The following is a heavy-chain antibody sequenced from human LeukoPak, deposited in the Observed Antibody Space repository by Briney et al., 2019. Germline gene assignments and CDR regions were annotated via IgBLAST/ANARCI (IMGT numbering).Heavy chain of an antibody. CDR3: ARDDLLTGYNLDY. D-gene: IGHD3-9*01. V-gene: IGHV3-23*01. CDR1: GFTLGTYD. J-gene: IGHJ4*02. Sequence: GGSLRLSCAASGFTLGTYDMYWVRQAPGKGLECVSSISRSGGSTYYADSVKGRFTISRDNSKNTLYLQMSSLRAEDTALYYCARDDLLTGYNLDYWGQGTLVTVSS. CDR2: ISRSGGST.